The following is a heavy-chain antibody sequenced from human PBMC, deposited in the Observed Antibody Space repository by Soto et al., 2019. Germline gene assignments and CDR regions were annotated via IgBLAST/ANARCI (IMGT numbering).Heavy chain of an antibody. CDR2: ISGSGGST. CDR1: GFTFSSYA. Sequence: PGGSLRLSCAASGFTFSSYAMSWVRQAPGKGLEWVSAISGSGGSTYYADSVKGRFTISRDNSKNTLYLQMNSLRAEDTAVYYCAKLSYYDSSGRPHFDYWGQGTLVTVSS. V-gene: IGHV3-23*01. J-gene: IGHJ4*02. D-gene: IGHD3-22*01. CDR3: AKLSYYDSSGRPHFDY.